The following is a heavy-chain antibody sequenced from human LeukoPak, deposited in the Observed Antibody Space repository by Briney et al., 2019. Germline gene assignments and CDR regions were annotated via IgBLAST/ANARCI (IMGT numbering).Heavy chain of an antibody. Sequence: SETLSLTCTVSGGSISSSSYYWGWIRQPPGKGLEWIGSIYYSGSTYYNPSLKSRVTISVDTSKNQFSLKLSSVTAADTAVYYCARGYYFDRSGDPYWGQGTLVTVSS. CDR2: IYYSGST. V-gene: IGHV4-39*01. CDR1: GGSISSSSYY. D-gene: IGHD3-22*01. J-gene: IGHJ4*02. CDR3: ARGYYFDRSGDPY.